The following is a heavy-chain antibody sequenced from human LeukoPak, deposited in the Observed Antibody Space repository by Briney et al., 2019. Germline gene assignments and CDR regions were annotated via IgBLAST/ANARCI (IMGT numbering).Heavy chain of an antibody. CDR1: GFTFSSYW. CDR3: ARESSSSWWDY. Sequence: GGSLRLSCAASGFTFSSYWMSWVRQAPGKGLKWVANIKQDGSEKYYVDSVKGRFTIPRDNAKNSLYLQMNSLRAEDTAVYYCARESSSSWWDYWGQGTLVTVSS. D-gene: IGHD6-13*01. V-gene: IGHV3-7*03. J-gene: IGHJ4*02. CDR2: IKQDGSEK.